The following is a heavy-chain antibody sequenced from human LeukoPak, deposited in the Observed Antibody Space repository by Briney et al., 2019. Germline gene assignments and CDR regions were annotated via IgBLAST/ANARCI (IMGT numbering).Heavy chain of an antibody. CDR3: ARDDVYTKHGY. V-gene: IGHV3-7*01. Sequence: PGRSLRLSCEASGFTFRSYSMSWVRQDPGKGLEWVAHIKQDGSDKYDVDSVKGRFNISKDNAKNSLYLQMNSLRAEDTAVYYCARDDVYTKHGYWGQGTLVTVSS. J-gene: IGHJ4*02. CDR2: IKQDGSDK. CDR1: GFTFRSYS. D-gene: IGHD2-2*02.